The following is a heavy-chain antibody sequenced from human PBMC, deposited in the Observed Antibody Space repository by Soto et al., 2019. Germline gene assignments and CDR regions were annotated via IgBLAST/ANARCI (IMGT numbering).Heavy chain of an antibody. D-gene: IGHD3-10*01. V-gene: IGHV1-2*02. CDR1: GYTFTGYY. CDR2: INPNSGGT. J-gene: IGHJ6*02. Sequence: GASVKVSCKASGYTFTGYYMHWVRQAPGQGLEWMGWINPNSGGTNYAQKFQGRVTMTRDTSISTAYMELSRLRSDDTAVYYCALWFGVIYYYGMDVWGQGTTVTLSS. CDR3: ALWFGVIYYYGMDV.